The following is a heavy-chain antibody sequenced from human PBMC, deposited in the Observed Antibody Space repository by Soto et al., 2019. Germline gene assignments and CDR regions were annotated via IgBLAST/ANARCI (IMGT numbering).Heavy chain of an antibody. CDR2: INASGDST. CDR3: ASTGLAAY. D-gene: IGHD2-15*01. J-gene: IGHJ4*02. CDR1: GYTFSSYY. V-gene: IGHV1-46*01. Sequence: QVQLVQSGAEVKKPGASVKVSCKASGYTFSSYYMNWVRQAPGQGLEWMGMINASGDSTSYAQKCHGRVTKTRDTTTSTVYMGLSNLSTEDRAVYCCASTGLAAYWGQGTLVTVSS.